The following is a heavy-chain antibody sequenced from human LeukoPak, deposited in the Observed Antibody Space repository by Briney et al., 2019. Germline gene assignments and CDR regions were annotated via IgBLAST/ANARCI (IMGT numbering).Heavy chain of an antibody. CDR3: TIIPNVILFTHYFEY. CDR2: IIPIFGTA. D-gene: IGHD2-21*01. CDR1: GGTFSSYA. J-gene: IGHJ4*02. V-gene: IGHV1-69*13. Sequence: ASVKVSCKASGGTFSSYAISWVRQAPGQGLEWMGGIIPIFGTANYAQKFQGRVTITADESTSTAYMELTYLRSDDTAVYYCTIIPNVILFTHYFEYWGQGTLVTVSS.